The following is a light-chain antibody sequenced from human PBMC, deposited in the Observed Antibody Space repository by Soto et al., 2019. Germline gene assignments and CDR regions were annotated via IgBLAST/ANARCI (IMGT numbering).Light chain of an antibody. CDR2: IDD. CDR3: FSYAGDSTWM. CDR1: TSNIAGNT. Sequence: QSVLTQPPSLSGTPGQRVTISCSGSTSNIAGNTVHWYQHLPETAPKLLIYIDDQRPSGVPDRFSGSKSGTSASLAISGLQSEDEADYFCFSYAGDSTWMFSGGTKLTVL. V-gene: IGLV1-44*01. J-gene: IGLJ3*02.